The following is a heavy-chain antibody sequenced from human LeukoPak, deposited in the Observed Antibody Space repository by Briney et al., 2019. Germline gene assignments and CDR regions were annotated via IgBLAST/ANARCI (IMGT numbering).Heavy chain of an antibody. J-gene: IGHJ4*02. CDR1: GYTFTSYY. D-gene: IGHD2-15*01. CDR3: ARDPDCSGGSCYSGGSPD. CDR2: INPSGGST. V-gene: IGHV1-46*01. Sequence: ASVKVSCKASGYTFTSYYMHWVRQAPGQGLEWMGIINPSGGSTSYAQKFQGRVTMTRDMSTSTVYMELSSLRSEDTAVYYCARDPDCSGGSCYSGGSPDWGQGTLVTVSS.